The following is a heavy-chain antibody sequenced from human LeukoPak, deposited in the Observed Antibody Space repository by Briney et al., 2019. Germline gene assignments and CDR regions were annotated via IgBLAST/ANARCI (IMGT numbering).Heavy chain of an antibody. D-gene: IGHD3-22*01. V-gene: IGHV3-30*04. J-gene: IGHJ1*01. CDR1: GFTFSTYA. CDR2: ISYDGSNK. CDR3: ARSTYYYDSSGYSQH. Sequence: GGSLRLSCAASGFTFSTYAMHWVRQAPGKGLEWAALISYDGSNKYYADSVKGRFTISRDNAKNSLYLQMNSLGAEDTAVYYCARSTYYYDSSGYSQHWGQGTLVTVSS.